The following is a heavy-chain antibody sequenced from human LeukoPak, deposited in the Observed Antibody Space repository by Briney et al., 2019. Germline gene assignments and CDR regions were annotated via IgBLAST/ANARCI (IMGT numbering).Heavy chain of an antibody. V-gene: IGHV3-48*04. CDR3: AKGLWFGELVSG. CDR2: ISTASSTI. D-gene: IGHD3-10*01. J-gene: IGHJ4*02. Sequence: GGSLRLSCAASGFTFTSYSMNWVRQAAGKGLEWVSYISTASSTIYYADSVKGRFTISRDNAKNSLYLQMNSLRAEDTAVYYCAKGLWFGELVSGWGQGTLVTVSS. CDR1: GFTFTSYS.